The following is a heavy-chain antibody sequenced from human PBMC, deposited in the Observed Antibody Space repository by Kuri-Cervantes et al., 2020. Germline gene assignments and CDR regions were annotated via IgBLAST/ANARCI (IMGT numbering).Heavy chain of an antibody. D-gene: IGHD3-22*01. CDR2: IIPMFGTA. V-gene: IGHV1-69*06. Sequence: SVKVSCKASGGTFSNYTISWVRQAPGQGLEWMGGIIPMFGTANFAQKFQGRVTITADKFTSTVYMEKSSLRSEDTAVYYCARDLRYYYDSSPKRGYGMDVWGQGTTVTVSS. CDR1: GGTFSNYT. CDR3: ARDLRYYYDSSPKRGYGMDV. J-gene: IGHJ6*02.